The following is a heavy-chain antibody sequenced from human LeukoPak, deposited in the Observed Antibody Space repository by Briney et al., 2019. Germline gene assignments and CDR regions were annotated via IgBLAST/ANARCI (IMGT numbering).Heavy chain of an antibody. D-gene: IGHD2-2*01. CDR2: ISGGSENT. J-gene: IGHJ4*02. V-gene: IGHV3-23*01. CDR3: AKDVGHCSSISCPFDY. Sequence: AGSLRLSCAASGLTFTNYAMSWVRQAPRKGLEWVSTISGGSENTHYADSVRGRFTISRDNSKNTLYMEMNSLRAEDTAVYYCAKDVGHCSSISCPFDYWGQGALVTVS. CDR1: GLTFTNYA.